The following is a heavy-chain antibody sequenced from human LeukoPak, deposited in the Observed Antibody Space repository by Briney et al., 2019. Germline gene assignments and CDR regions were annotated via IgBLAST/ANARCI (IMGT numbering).Heavy chain of an antibody. V-gene: IGHV1-46*01. CDR1: GYTFTSYH. D-gene: IGHD3-22*01. CDR2: INPSGGSP. J-gene: IGHJ4*02. Sequence: ASVKVSCKASGYTFTSYHLHWVRQAPGQGLEWMGIINPSGGSPNYAQKFQGRVTITADKSTSTAYMELSSLRSEDTAVYYCAHGHYYDSSGYSFDYWGQGTLVTVSS. CDR3: AHGHYYDSSGYSFDY.